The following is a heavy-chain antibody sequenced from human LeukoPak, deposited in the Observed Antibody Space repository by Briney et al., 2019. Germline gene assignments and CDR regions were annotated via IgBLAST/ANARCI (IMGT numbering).Heavy chain of an antibody. D-gene: IGHD3-22*01. CDR1: GDTFSNYA. J-gene: IGHJ4*02. V-gene: IGHV1-69*05. Sequence: SVKVSCKASGDTFSNYAINWVRQAPGQGLEWMGGITPIFHTTNYAQKFQGRVTITTDESTSTAYMELSSLGSEDTAVYYCAREVGFGGYSDYWGQGTLVTVSS. CDR3: AREVGFGGYSDY. CDR2: ITPIFHTT.